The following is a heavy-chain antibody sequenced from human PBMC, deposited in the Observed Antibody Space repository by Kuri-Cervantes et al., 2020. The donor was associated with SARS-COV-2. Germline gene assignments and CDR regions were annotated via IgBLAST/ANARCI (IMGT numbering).Heavy chain of an antibody. V-gene: IGHV1-2*06. CDR3: ARAGGISSGYYYRLDY. Sequence: ASVKVSCKASGYTFTGYYMHWVRQAPGQGLEWMGRINPNSGGTNYAQKFQGRVTMIGDTSISTAYMELSRLRSDDTAVYYCARAGGISSGYYYRLDYWGQGTLVTVSS. D-gene: IGHD3-22*01. CDR2: INPNSGGT. J-gene: IGHJ4*02. CDR1: GYTFTGYY.